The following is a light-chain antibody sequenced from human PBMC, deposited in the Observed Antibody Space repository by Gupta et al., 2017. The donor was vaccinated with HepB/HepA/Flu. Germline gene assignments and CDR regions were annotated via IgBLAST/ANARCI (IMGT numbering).Light chain of an antibody. CDR3: ATWDTSLTACV. CDR2: DND. J-gene: IGLJ2*01. V-gene: IGLV1-51*01. CDR1: SSNIGNYD. Sequence: QSVLTQPPSVSAAPGQRVTISCSGSSSNIGNYDVSWYQQLPGTPPKLLMYDNDKRPSGIPDRFSGSKSGSSATLAITGLQTGDEADYYCATWDTSLTACVFGGGTKLTVL.